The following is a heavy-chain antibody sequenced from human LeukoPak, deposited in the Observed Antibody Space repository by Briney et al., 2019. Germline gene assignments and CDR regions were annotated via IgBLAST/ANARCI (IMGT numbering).Heavy chain of an antibody. J-gene: IGHJ3*02. V-gene: IGHV1-18*01. CDR1: GVTFGTYA. D-gene: IGHD1-26*01. Sequence: GASVKVSCKAPGVTFGTYAISWVRQAPGQGLEWMGWISAYNGYTNYAQNLQGRVTMTTDTSTRTAYMELRSLRSDDTAVYYCARVSPYSGSYSSDAFDIWGQGTMVTVSS. CDR3: ARVSPYSGSYSSDAFDI. CDR2: ISAYNGYT.